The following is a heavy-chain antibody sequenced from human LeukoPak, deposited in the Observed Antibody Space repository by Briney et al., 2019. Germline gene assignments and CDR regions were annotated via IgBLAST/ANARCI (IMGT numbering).Heavy chain of an antibody. CDR3: ARLANYDFWSGYLSR. CDR1: GGAINSRNYY. Sequence: PSETLSLTCTVSGGAINSRNYYWGWIRQPPGRGLEWIGSVYHSGSAYDNPSLKSRVAISVDTSKNQFSLKLSSVTAADTAVYYCARLANYDFWSGYLSRWGQGTLVTVSS. D-gene: IGHD3-3*01. CDR2: VYHSGSA. J-gene: IGHJ4*02. V-gene: IGHV4-39*01.